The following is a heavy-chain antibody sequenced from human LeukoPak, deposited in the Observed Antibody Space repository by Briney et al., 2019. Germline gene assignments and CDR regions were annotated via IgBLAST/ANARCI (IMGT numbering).Heavy chain of an antibody. CDR3: AKENGYQFEY. CDR1: GFTFSSYT. CDR2: VTSSGDGT. D-gene: IGHD5-18*01. Sequence: PGGSLRLSCAASGFTFSSYTMRWVRQAPGKGLEWVSTVTSSGDGTYYADSVKGRFTISRDNSKNTVHLQMNSLRVEDTAVYCCAKENGYQFEYWGQGTPVTVSS. V-gene: IGHV3-23*01. J-gene: IGHJ4*02.